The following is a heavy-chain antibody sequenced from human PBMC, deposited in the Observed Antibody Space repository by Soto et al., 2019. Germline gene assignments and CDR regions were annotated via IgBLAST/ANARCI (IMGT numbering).Heavy chain of an antibody. J-gene: IGHJ4*02. CDR3: TRSDSWNFFHLDS. V-gene: IGHV3-49*03. CDR2: IRRKDYGGTT. D-gene: IGHD1-7*01. CDR1: GFNFGDYA. Sequence: ALSLSFTGSGFNFGDYAMGWFRQAPGRGLEWVSFIRRKDYGGTTEYAASVKARLNPHKDDPKNIAYLQMNSLRTEDTALYYCTRSDSWNFFHLDSLAQGSL.